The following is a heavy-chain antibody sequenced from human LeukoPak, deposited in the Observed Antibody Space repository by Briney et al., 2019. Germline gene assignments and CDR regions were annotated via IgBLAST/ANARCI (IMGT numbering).Heavy chain of an antibody. J-gene: IGHJ4*02. Sequence: PSETLSLTCAVYGGSFSGYYWSWIRQPPGKGLEWMGEINHSGSTNYNPSLKSRVTISVDTSKNQFSLKLSAVTAADTTVYYCARGGGLRWELIRRDFDYWGQGTLVTVSS. D-gene: IGHD1-26*01. CDR2: INHSGST. CDR1: GGSFSGYY. CDR3: ARGGGLRWELIRRDFDY. V-gene: IGHV4-34*01.